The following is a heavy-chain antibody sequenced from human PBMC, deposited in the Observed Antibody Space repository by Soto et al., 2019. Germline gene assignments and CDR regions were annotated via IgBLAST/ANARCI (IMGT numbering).Heavy chain of an antibody. J-gene: IGHJ5*02. V-gene: IGHV1-69*02. CDR3: ASSPLRVNWFDP. D-gene: IGHD4-17*01. CDR2: IIPILGIA. Sequence: GASVKVSCKASGCTFSSYTISWVRQAPGQGLEWMGRIIPILGIANYAQKFQGRVTITADKSTSTAYMELSSLRSEDTAVYYCASSPLRVNWFDPWGQGTLVTVSS. CDR1: GCTFSSYT.